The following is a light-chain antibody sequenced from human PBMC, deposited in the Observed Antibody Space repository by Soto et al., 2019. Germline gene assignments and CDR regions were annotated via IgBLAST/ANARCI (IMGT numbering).Light chain of an antibody. Sequence: EIVLTQSPGTLSLSPRERATLSCRASQSVSSNYLAWYQQKPGQAPRLLIYGASSRATGIPDRFSGSGSGTDFSLTISRLAPEDFAVYYRQQYDSSPWTFGHGTKVELK. J-gene: IGKJ1*01. V-gene: IGKV3-20*01. CDR2: GAS. CDR3: QQYDSSPWT. CDR1: QSVSSNY.